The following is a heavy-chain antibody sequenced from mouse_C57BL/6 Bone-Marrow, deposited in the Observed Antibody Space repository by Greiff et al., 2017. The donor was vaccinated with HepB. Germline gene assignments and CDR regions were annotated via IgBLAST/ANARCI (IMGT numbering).Heavy chain of an antibody. Sequence: EVNVVESGGGLVQSGRSLRLSCATSGFTFSDFYMEWVRQAPGKGLEWIAASRNKANDYTTEYSASVKGRFIVSRDTSQSILYLQMNALRAEDTAIYYCARDLLLGDYWGQGTSVTVSS. J-gene: IGHJ4*01. D-gene: IGHD1-1*01. CDR2: SRNKANDYTT. CDR3: ARDLLLGDY. CDR1: GFTFSDFY. V-gene: IGHV7-1*01.